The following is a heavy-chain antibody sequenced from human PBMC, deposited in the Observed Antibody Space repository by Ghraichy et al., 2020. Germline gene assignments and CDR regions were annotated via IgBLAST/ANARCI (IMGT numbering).Heavy chain of an antibody. D-gene: IGHD1-14*01. J-gene: IGHJ4*02. V-gene: IGHV3-23*01. Sequence: GGSLRLSCAGSGFTFSNFAMSWVRQAPGKGLEWVSAIRRSGDDTYYADSVKGRFTISRDNSNNMLYLQMNSLRAEDTAVYYCAKDHGTEGFDYWGQGTLVSVSS. CDR2: IRRSGDDT. CDR1: GFTFSNFA. CDR3: AKDHGTEGFDY.